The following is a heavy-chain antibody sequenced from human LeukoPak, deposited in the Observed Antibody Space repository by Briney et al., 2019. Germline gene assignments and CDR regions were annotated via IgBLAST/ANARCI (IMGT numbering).Heavy chain of an antibody. Sequence: ASVKVSCKASGYTFTSYGISGVRQAPGQGLEWMGWISAYNGNTNYAQKLQGRVTMTTDTSTSTAYMELRSLRSDDTAVYYCARETPSGPMVPFDYWGQGTLVTVSS. CDR3: ARETPSGPMVPFDY. CDR1: GYTFTSYG. J-gene: IGHJ4*02. CDR2: ISAYNGNT. D-gene: IGHD3-10*01. V-gene: IGHV1-18*01.